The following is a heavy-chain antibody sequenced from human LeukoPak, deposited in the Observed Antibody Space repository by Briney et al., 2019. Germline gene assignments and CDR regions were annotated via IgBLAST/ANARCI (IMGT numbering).Heavy chain of an antibody. V-gene: IGHV3-23*01. CDR1: GFTFSSYA. CDR2: ISGSGGST. Sequence: PGGSLRLSCAASGFTFSSYAMSWVRQAPGEGLEWVSAISGSGGSTYYADSVKGRFTIPRDNSKNTLDLQMNSLRAEDMAVYYCAKEFGYCSSTSCFPFDYWGQETLVTVSS. J-gene: IGHJ4*02. D-gene: IGHD2-2*03. CDR3: AKEFGYCSSTSCFPFDY.